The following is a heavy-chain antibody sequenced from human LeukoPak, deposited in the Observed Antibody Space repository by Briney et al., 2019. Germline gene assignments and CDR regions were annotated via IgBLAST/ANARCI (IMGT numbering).Heavy chain of an antibody. J-gene: IGHJ6*04. CDR2: ISSSGSTI. CDR1: GFTFSSYE. CDR3: AELGITMIGGV. D-gene: IGHD3-10*02. Sequence: GGSLRLSCAASGFTFSSYEMNWVRQAPGKGLEWVSYISSSGSTIYYADSVKGRFTISRDNAKNSLYLQMNSLRAEDTAVYYCAELGITMIGGVWGKGTTVTIAS. V-gene: IGHV3-48*03.